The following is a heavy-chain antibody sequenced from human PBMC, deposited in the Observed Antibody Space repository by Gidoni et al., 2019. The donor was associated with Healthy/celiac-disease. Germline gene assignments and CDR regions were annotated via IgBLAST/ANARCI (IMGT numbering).Heavy chain of an antibody. CDR3: ARTFSANRLGFCSGGSCYKGQSGSKAPFDC. J-gene: IGHJ4*02. CDR1: GGSFSSYY. CDR2: INHSEST. V-gene: IGHV4-34*01. Sequence: QVQLQQWGAGLLKPSETLSLTCAVYGGSFSSYYWSWIRQPPGKGREWIGEINHSESTNYNPSLKSRVTISVDTSKNQFSLKLSSVTAADTAVYYCARTFSANRLGFCSGGSCYKGQSGSKAPFDCWGQGTLVTVSS. D-gene: IGHD2-15*01.